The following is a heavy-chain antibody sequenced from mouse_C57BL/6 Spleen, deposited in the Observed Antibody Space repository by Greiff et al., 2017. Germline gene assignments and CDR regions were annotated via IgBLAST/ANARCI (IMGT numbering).Heavy chain of an antibody. D-gene: IGHD1-1*01. CDR1: GFTFTDYY. Sequence: EVQRVESGGGLVQPGGSLSLSCAASGFTFTDYYMSWVRQPPGKALEWLGFIRNKANGYTTEYSASVKGRFTISRDNSQSILYLQMNALRAEDSATYYCASLRRTTTVFDYWGQGTTLTVSS. CDR2: IRNKANGYTT. J-gene: IGHJ2*01. V-gene: IGHV7-3*01. CDR3: ASLRRTTTVFDY.